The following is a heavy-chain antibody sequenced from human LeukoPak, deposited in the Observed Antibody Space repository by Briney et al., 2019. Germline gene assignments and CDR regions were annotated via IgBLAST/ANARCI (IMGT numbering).Heavy chain of an antibody. CDR1: GLTVSSNY. CDR3: ASGSESYRTPYYYMDV. Sequence: LTGGSLSLSCVASGLTVSSNYVSWVRQAPGKGLEWVSVIYSGGSTYYADSVKGRFTISRDNSKNTRYLQMNSLRAEDTAVYYCASGSESYRTPYYYMDVWGTGTTVTVSS. V-gene: IGHV3-53*01. D-gene: IGHD3-10*01. J-gene: IGHJ6*03. CDR2: IYSGGST.